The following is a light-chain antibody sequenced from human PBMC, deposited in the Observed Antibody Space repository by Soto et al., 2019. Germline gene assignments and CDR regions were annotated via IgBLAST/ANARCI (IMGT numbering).Light chain of an antibody. CDR2: GAS. CDR1: QSVSSSY. Sequence: EIVLTQSPGTLSLSPGEKATLSCRASQSVSSSYLAWYQQQPGQAPRLLIYGASSRATGIPDRFSGSGSGTDFTLTIRRLEPEDFAVYYCQQYCSSSWTFGLGTKVEIK. CDR3: QQYCSSSWT. V-gene: IGKV3-20*01. J-gene: IGKJ1*01.